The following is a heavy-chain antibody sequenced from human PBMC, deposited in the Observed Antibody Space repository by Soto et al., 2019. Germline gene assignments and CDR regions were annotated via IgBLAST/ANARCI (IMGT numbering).Heavy chain of an antibody. D-gene: IGHD6-19*01. Sequence: EVQLVESGGGLVQPGGSLRLSCAASGFTFSSYGMHWVRQAPGKGLVWVSGISGDGSSTSYADSVKGRFTISRDNTKNPLYLQMSSLRTDVTAVYYCARARIAGAEYDYWGQGTLVTVSS. CDR3: ARARIAGAEYDY. V-gene: IGHV3-74*02. CDR2: ISGDGSST. CDR1: GFTFSSYG. J-gene: IGHJ4*02.